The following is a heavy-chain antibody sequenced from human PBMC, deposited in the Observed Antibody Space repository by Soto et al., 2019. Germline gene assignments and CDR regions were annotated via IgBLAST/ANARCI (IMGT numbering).Heavy chain of an antibody. Sequence: QVQLVQSGAEVKKPGASVKVSCKASGYTFTGYYMHWVRQAPGQGLEWMGWINPNSGGTNYAQKFQGWVTMTRDTSSSTAYMGLSRLRSDDTAVYYCARDARGDEAQMDYWGQGTLVTVSS. CDR3: ARDARGDEAQMDY. J-gene: IGHJ4*02. D-gene: IGHD3-10*01. CDR2: INPNSGGT. V-gene: IGHV1-2*04. CDR1: GYTFTGYY.